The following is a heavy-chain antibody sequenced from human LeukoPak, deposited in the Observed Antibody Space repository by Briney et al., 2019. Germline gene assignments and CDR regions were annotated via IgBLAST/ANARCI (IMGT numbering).Heavy chain of an antibody. J-gene: IGHJ4*02. CDR1: GFTFNTYF. CDR2: INSDGSTT. Sequence: GGSLRLSCAASGFTFNTYFLHWVRQAPGKGLVWVSRINSDGSTTTYADSVKGRLTISRDNAKNTLYLQMNSLRAEDTAVYYCASGAASSFYYTLGYWGQGILVTVSS. V-gene: IGHV3-74*01. D-gene: IGHD3-22*01. CDR3: ASGAASSFYYTLGY.